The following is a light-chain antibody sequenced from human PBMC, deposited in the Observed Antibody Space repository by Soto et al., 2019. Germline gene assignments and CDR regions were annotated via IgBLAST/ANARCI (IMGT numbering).Light chain of an antibody. CDR2: EVT. J-gene: IGLJ2*01. CDR3: SSYTSSNTL. V-gene: IGLV2-14*01. CDR1: SSDVGGYNY. Sequence: QSVLTQPASVSGSPGQSITISCTGTSSDVGGYNYVSWYQQHPGKAPKLMIYEVTNRPSGVSDRFSGSKSGNTASLTISGLQAEDEADYYCSSYTSSNTLFGGGTQLTVL.